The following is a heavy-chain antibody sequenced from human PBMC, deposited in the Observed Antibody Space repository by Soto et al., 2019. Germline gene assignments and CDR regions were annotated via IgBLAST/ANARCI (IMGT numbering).Heavy chain of an antibody. CDR3: AKLRSSWYYPFIDY. D-gene: IGHD6-13*01. CDR1: GFTFSSYA. Sequence: PGGSLRLSCAASGFTFSSYAMSWVRQAPGKGLEWVSAISGSGGSTYYADSVKGRFTISRDNSKNTLYLQMNSLRAEDTAVYYCAKLRSSWYYPFIDYWGQGTLVTVSS. CDR2: ISGSGGST. J-gene: IGHJ4*02. V-gene: IGHV3-23*01.